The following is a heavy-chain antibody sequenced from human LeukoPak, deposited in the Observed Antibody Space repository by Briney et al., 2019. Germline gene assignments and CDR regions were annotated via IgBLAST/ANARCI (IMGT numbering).Heavy chain of an antibody. J-gene: IGHJ4*02. D-gene: IGHD4-23*01. V-gene: IGHV3-7*01. CDR3: ARDPDYGGYYFDY. Sequence: PGGSLRLSCAASGFTFSTYWMSWFRQAPGKGLEWVANIKQDGSDKYYVDSVKGRFTISRDNAQSSLYLQMGSLRAEDTAVYYCARDPDYGGYYFDYWGQGTLVTVSS. CDR1: GFTFSTYW. CDR2: IKQDGSDK.